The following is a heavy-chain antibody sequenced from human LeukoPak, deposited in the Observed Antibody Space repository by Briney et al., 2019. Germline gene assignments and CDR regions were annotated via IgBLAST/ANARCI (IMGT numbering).Heavy chain of an antibody. V-gene: IGHV4-61*01. D-gene: IGHD2-8*01. CDR2: ISLTGLT. CDR1: GGSVSSGSYY. CDR3: SRENGAFSPFGY. Sequence: SETLSLTCTVSGGSVSSGSYYWSWIRQPPGQGLEWIGEISLTGLTHYNPSLESRVTVSLDKSKNQLFLNLTSVTAADTAVYYCSRENGAFSPFGYWGQGTLVTVLS. J-gene: IGHJ4*02.